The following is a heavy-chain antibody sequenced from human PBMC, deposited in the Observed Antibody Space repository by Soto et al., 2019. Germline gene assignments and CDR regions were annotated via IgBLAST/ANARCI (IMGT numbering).Heavy chain of an antibody. V-gene: IGHV2-5*01. J-gene: IGHJ4*02. Sequence: HITVKESGLTLVKPTETLTLTCTFSGFSLSSIGMGVGWIRQPPGKALEWLALIYWNDDKRYSPSLSSRLTITKDPSKNEVDLTMTDMDHVDTATYYCARLTLGVYDTGRLWEKFDYWGQGTLVTVSS. CDR2: IYWNDDK. CDR1: GFSLSSIGMG. CDR3: ARLTLGVYDTGRLWEKFDY. D-gene: IGHD5-12*01.